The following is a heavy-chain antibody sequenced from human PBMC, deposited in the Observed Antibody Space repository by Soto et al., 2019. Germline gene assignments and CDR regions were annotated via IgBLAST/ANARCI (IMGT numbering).Heavy chain of an antibody. D-gene: IGHD1-7*01. CDR3: ATPRYNWNYVSNRDYYYGMDV. J-gene: IGHJ6*02. V-gene: IGHV1-24*01. CDR2: FDPEDGET. Sequence: ASLKVSCKVSGYTLTELSMHWVRQAPGKGLEWLGGFDPEDGETIYAQKFQGRVTMTEDTSTDTAYMELSSLRSEDTAVYYCATPRYNWNYVSNRDYYYGMDVWGQGTTVTSP. CDR1: GYTLTELS.